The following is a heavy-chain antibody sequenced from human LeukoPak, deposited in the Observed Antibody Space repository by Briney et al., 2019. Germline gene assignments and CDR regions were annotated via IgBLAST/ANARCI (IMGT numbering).Heavy chain of an antibody. CDR3: AKGISYCSSTSCYKGGVFDY. J-gene: IGHJ4*02. CDR1: GFTFSSYA. Sequence: GGSLRLSCAASGFTFSSYAMSWVRQAPGKGLEWVSAISGSGGSTYYADSVKGRFTISRDNSKNTLYLQMNSLRAEDTAVYYCAKGISYCSSTSCYKGGVFDYWGQGTLVTVSS. V-gene: IGHV3-23*01. D-gene: IGHD2-2*02. CDR2: ISGSGGST.